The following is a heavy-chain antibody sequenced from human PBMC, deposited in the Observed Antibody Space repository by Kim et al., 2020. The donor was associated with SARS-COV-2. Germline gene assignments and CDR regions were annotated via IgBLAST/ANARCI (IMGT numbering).Heavy chain of an antibody. CDR3: ARDSPPAGIVVMDV. CDR1: GGTFSSYA. V-gene: IGHV1-69*04. D-gene: IGHD2-15*01. J-gene: IGHJ6*02. Sequence: SVKVSCKASGGTFSSYAISWVRQAPGQGLEWMGRIIPILGIANYAQEFQGRVTITADKSTSTAYMELSSLRSEDTAVYYCARDSPPAGIVVMDVWGQGTTVTVSS. CDR2: IIPILGIA.